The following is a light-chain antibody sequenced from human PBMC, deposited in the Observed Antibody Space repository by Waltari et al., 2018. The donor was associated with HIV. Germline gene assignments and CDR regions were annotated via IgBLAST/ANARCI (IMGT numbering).Light chain of an antibody. CDR2: EVS. J-gene: IGLJ3*02. CDR1: SSGVGGYTS. CDR3: SSYTSSSTLGV. V-gene: IGLV2-14*01. Sequence: QSALTQPASVSGSPGQSITISCTGTSSGVGGYTSVSCYQQHPGKAPKLMIYEVSKRPSGVSNRFSGSKSGNTASLTISGLQAEDEADYYCSSYTSSSTLGVFGGGTKLTVL.